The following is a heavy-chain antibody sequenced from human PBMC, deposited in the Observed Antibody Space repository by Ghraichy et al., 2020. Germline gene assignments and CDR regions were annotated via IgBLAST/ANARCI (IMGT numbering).Heavy chain of an antibody. J-gene: IGHJ4*02. Sequence: GGSLRLSCAASGFTFSSYAMTWVRQAPGKGLEWVSTISDDGRSTYYAGSVKGRFIISRDNSQNTVYLQMNSLRAEDTAFYYCSKDLTGGACGDYCYFDFWSQGTLVTVSS. D-gene: IGHD2-21*01. V-gene: IGHV3-23*01. CDR2: ISDDGRST. CDR1: GFTFSSYA. CDR3: SKDLTGGACGDYCYFDF.